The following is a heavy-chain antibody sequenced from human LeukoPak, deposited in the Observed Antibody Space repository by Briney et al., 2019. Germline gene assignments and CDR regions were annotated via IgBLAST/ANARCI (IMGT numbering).Heavy chain of an antibody. J-gene: IGHJ6*03. CDR1: GYTFTSYD. Sequence: PGASVKVSCKASGYTFTSYDINWVRQATGQGLEWMGWMNPNSGNTGYAQKFQGRVTMTRNTSISTAYMELSSLRSEDTAVYYCARAVDCSSTSCSHYYYYYMDVWGKGTTVTVSS. CDR3: ARAVDCSSTSCSHYYYYYMDV. V-gene: IGHV1-8*01. D-gene: IGHD2-2*01. CDR2: MNPNSGNT.